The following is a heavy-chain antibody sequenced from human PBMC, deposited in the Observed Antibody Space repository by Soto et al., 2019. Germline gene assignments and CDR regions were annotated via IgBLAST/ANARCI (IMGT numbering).Heavy chain of an antibody. Sequence: QVQLVQSGSEVKMPGSSVKVSCKTSGGPFSRHAINWVRQAPGQGLGWMEGIIPLFGTTNSAQKFKGRVTISADESSSTAYMELSSLTSEDAAVYYCARAAIHGSSWYFWFDPWGQGTLVTVSS. CDR1: GGPFSRHA. J-gene: IGHJ5*02. D-gene: IGHD6-13*01. CDR2: IIPLFGTT. V-gene: IGHV1-69*01. CDR3: ARAAIHGSSWYFWFDP.